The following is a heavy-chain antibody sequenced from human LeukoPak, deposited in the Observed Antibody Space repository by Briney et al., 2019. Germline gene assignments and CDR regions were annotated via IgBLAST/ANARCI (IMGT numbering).Heavy chain of an antibody. CDR1: GGSISSSNW. Sequence: SGTLSLTCTVSGGSISSSNWWSWVRQPPGKGLEWIGEIYHSGRTNYNPSLKSRLTILVEKSKNQFSLKLNSVTAADTAVYYCARTPRPSGPFDPWGQGALVTVSS. CDR3: ARTPRPSGPFDP. D-gene: IGHD2-15*01. V-gene: IGHV4-4*02. CDR2: IYHSGRT. J-gene: IGHJ5*02.